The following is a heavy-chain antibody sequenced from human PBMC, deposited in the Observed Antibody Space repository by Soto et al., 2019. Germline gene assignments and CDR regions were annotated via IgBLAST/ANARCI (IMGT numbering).Heavy chain of an antibody. J-gene: IGHJ4*02. Sequence: QVQLQESGPGLVKPSETLALTCTVSGGSISSYYWSWIRQPAGRGLEWIGRIYTSGSTNYNPSLKSRVTMSVDTSKNQFSLNLRSVTAADTAVYYCAREKSTSLAVDYWGQGTLVTVSS. V-gene: IGHV4-4*07. D-gene: IGHD2-2*01. CDR2: IYTSGST. CDR1: GGSISSYY. CDR3: AREKSTSLAVDY.